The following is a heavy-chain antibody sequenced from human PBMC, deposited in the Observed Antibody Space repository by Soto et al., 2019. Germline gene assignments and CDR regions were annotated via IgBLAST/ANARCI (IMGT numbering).Heavy chain of an antibody. CDR3: ARHYDILTGYYTPLEY. CDR2: SYYNGGT. CDR1: GGSISSTSYY. D-gene: IGHD3-9*01. V-gene: IGHV4-39*01. Sequence: SETLSLTCTVSGGSISSTSYYWGWIRQPPGEGLEWIGTSYYNGGTYYNPSLKSRVTISVDTPKNQFFLKLSSVTAADTAVYYCARHYDILTGYYTPLEYWGQGTLVTVSS. J-gene: IGHJ4*02.